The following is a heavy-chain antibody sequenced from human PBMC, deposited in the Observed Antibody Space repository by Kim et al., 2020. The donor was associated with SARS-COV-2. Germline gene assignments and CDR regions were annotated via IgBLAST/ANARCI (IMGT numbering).Heavy chain of an antibody. J-gene: IGHJ6*02. CDR3: ARPYYYGSGSYYPGAHYYYGMDV. Sequence: SETLSLTCTVSGGSISSSSYYWGWIRQPPGKGLEWIGSIYYSGSTYYNPSLKSRVTISVDTSKNQFSLKLSSVTAADTAVYYCARPYYYGSGSYYPGAHYYYGMDVWGQGTTVTVSS. CDR1: GGSISSSSYY. D-gene: IGHD3-10*01. V-gene: IGHV4-39*01. CDR2: IYYSGST.